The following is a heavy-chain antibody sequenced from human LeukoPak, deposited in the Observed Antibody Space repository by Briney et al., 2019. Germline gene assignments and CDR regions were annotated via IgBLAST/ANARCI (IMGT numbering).Heavy chain of an antibody. J-gene: IGHJ4*02. V-gene: IGHV4-39*07. Sequence: SETLSLTCTVSGGSISSSNYYWGWIRQPPGKGLEWIGEINHSGSTNYNPSLKSRVTISVDTSKNQFSLKLSSVTAADTAVYYCARGRGGCGGDCYSFDYWGQGTLVTVSS. CDR2: INHSGST. D-gene: IGHD2-21*02. CDR1: GGSISSSNYY. CDR3: ARGRGGCGGDCYSFDY.